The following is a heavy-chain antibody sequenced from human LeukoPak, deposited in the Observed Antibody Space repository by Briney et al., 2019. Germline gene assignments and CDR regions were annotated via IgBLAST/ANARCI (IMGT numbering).Heavy chain of an antibody. V-gene: IGHV4-61*02. CDR2: IYTSGST. CDR1: GGSISSGSYY. J-gene: IGHJ5*02. CDR3: ARDLDGIAAAGDPRGGLVENWFDP. D-gene: IGHD6-13*01. Sequence: SETLSLTCTVSGGSISSGSYYWSWIRQPAGKGLEWIGRIYTSGSTNYNPSLKSRVTISVDTSKNQFSLKLSSVTAADTAVYYCARDLDGIAAAGDPRGGLVENWFDPWGQGTLVTVSS.